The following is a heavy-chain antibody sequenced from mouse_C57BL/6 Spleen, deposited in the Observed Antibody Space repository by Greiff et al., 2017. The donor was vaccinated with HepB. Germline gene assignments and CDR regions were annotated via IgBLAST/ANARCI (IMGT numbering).Heavy chain of an antibody. V-gene: IGHV1-55*01. CDR2: IYPGSGST. CDR3: ARSGSYSGMDY. Sequence: QVQLQQPGAELVKPGASVKMSCKASGYTFTSYWITWVKQRPGQGLEWIGDIYPGSGSTNYNEKFKSKATLTVDTSSSTAYMQLSSLTSEDAAVYYCARSGSYSGMDYWGQGTSVTVSS. J-gene: IGHJ4*01. D-gene: IGHD2-12*01. CDR1: GYTFTSYW.